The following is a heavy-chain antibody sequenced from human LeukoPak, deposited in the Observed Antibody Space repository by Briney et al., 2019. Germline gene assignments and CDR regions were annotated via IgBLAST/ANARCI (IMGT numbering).Heavy chain of an antibody. CDR1: GFTFSSYA. J-gene: IGHJ4*02. V-gene: IGHV3-30-3*01. CDR2: ISYDGGNK. D-gene: IGHD4-17*01. CDR3: ARDQVGYGDYSFDY. Sequence: GGSLRLSCAASGFTFSSYAMHWVRQAPGKGLEWVAVISYDGGNKYYADSVKGRFTISRDNSKNTLYLQMNSLRAEDTAVYYCARDQVGYGDYSFDYWGQGTLVTVSS.